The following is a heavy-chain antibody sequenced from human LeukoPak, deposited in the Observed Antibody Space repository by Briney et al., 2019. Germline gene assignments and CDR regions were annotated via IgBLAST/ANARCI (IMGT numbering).Heavy chain of an antibody. V-gene: IGHV1-18*01. Sequence: ASVKVSCKASGYTFTSYGISWVRQAPGQGLEWMGWISAYNGDTDYAQKLQGRVTMTRDTSISTAYMDLSRLRSDDTAVYYCARGSEYRYGFAYYGMDVWGQGTTVTVSS. CDR2: ISAYNGDT. CDR1: GYTFTSYG. J-gene: IGHJ6*02. CDR3: ARGSEYRYGFAYYGMDV. D-gene: IGHD5-18*01.